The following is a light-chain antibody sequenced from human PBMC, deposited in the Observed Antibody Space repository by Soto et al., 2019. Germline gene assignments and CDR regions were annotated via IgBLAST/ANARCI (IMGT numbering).Light chain of an antibody. Sequence: DIVVTQSPDFLAVSLVERATISWKPSQSVLYTPNNMEYLGWYQQKPGQPPKLLIYWAFFRNSGVPDRFSGSGSGTDFTLTITNVQPEDVAVYYCQQYYSPPYTFGQGTKLEI. CDR1: QSVLYTPNNMEY. V-gene: IGKV4-1*01. CDR3: QQYYSPPYT. J-gene: IGKJ2*01. CDR2: WAF.